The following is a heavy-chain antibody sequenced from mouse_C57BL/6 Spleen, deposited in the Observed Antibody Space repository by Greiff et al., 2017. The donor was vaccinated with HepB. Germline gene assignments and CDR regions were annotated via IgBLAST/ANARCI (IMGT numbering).Heavy chain of an antibody. CDR3: ARPYYSNYDWYFDV. CDR1: GFTFSDYG. Sequence: EVQVVESGGGLVKPGGSLKLSCAASGFTFSDYGMHWVRQAPEKGLEWVAYISSGSSTIYYADTVKGRFTISRDNAKNTLFLQMTSLRSEDTAMYYCARPYYSNYDWYFDVWGTGTTVTVSS. D-gene: IGHD2-5*01. CDR2: ISSGSSTI. J-gene: IGHJ1*03. V-gene: IGHV5-17*01.